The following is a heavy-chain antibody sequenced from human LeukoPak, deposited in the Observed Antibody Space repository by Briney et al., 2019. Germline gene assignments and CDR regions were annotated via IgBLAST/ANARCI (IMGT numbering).Heavy chain of an antibody. CDR1: GGTFSSYT. Sequence: GASVKVSCKASGGTFSSYTISWVRQAPGQGLEWMGSIIPILGIENYVQTFQGRVTITADKSKRSPYMEMNSLRSEGTAVYYCAWPRYGDFACDIWGQGTMVTVSS. CDR3: AWPRYGDFACDI. CDR2: IIPILGIE. J-gene: IGHJ3*02. D-gene: IGHD4-17*01. V-gene: IGHV1-69*02.